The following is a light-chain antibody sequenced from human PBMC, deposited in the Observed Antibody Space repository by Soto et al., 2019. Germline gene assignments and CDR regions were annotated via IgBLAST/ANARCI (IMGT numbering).Light chain of an antibody. J-gene: IGKJ1*01. CDR2: RAS. Sequence: EILLTQSPATLSLSPRERSTLXXRASQSVSSSYLAWYQQKPGQAPRLXIFRASNKATGIPDRFSGSGSGTEFILTISGLEPEDSGIYHCHQHGGSPETFGQGTKVDIK. V-gene: IGKV3-20*01. CDR1: QSVSSSY. CDR3: HQHGGSPET.